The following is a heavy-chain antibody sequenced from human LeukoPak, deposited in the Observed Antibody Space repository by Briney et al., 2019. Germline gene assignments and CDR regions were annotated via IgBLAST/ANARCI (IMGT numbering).Heavy chain of an antibody. J-gene: IGHJ4*02. Sequence: GGSLRLSCAASGFTFSDDYMSWIRQAPGKGPEWVSYISSDGSTIFYADSVKGRFTISRDNAKNSLFLQMNSLRAEDTAVYYCARERTTVRYWGQGTLVTVSS. V-gene: IGHV3-11*01. CDR1: GFTFSDDY. CDR3: ARERTTVRY. D-gene: IGHD4-17*01. CDR2: ISSDGSTI.